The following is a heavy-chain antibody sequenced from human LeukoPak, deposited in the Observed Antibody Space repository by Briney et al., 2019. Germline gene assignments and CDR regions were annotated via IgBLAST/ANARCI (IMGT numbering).Heavy chain of an antibody. D-gene: IGHD3-10*02. CDR3: AELGITMIGGV. V-gene: IGHV3-23*01. J-gene: IGHJ6*04. Sequence: GGSLRLSCAASGFTFSSYAMHWVRQAPEKGLEWVSAISVSGGSTYYADSVKGRFTISRDNAKNSLYLQMNSLRAEDTAVYYCAELGITMIGGVWGKGTTVTISS. CDR2: ISVSGGST. CDR1: GFTFSSYA.